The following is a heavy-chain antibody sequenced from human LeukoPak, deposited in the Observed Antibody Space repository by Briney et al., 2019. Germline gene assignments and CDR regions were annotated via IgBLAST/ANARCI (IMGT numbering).Heavy chain of an antibody. J-gene: IGHJ4*02. V-gene: IGHV3-33*01. Sequence: GGSLRLSCAASGFTFSSYGMHWVRQAPGKGLEGVAVIWYDGSNKYYADSVKGRFTISRDNSKNTLYLQMNSLRAEDTAVYYCARVAQLWFGNDYWGQGTLVTVSS. CDR2: IWYDGSNK. CDR3: ARVAQLWFGNDY. CDR1: GFTFSSYG. D-gene: IGHD5-18*01.